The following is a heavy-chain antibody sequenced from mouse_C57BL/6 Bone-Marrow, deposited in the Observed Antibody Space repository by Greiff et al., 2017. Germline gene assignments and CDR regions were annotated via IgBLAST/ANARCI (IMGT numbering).Heavy chain of an antibody. CDR2: ISSGGSYT. D-gene: IGHD3-2*02. V-gene: IGHV5-6*01. Sequence: DVQLQESGGDLVKPGGSLKLSCAASGFTFSSYGMSWVRQTPDKRLEWVATISSGGSYTYYPDSVKGRFTISRDNAKNTLYLQMSSLKSEDTAMYYCARRAAQATSWFAYWGQGTLVTVSA. CDR1: GFTFSSYG. CDR3: ARRAAQATSWFAY. J-gene: IGHJ3*01.